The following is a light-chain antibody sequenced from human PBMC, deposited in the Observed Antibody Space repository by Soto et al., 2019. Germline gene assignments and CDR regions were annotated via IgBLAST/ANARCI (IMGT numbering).Light chain of an antibody. CDR2: AAS. CDR1: QVISTS. V-gene: IGKV1-9*01. J-gene: IGKJ5*01. Sequence: DIQLTQSPSFLSPSIGESVTITCRASQVISTSLAWYQVKPGKAPKLLIYAASTLESGVPSRFSVTVSWTKFSLTNTSLQPEDFATYYCQQLFDSPITVGQGTRLEIK. CDR3: QQLFDSPIT.